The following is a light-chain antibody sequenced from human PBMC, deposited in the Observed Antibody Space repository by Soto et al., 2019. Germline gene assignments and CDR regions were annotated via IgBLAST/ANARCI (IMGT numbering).Light chain of an antibody. Sequence: DIQMTQSPSTLSASVGDRVTITCRASQNINNWLAWYQQKPGKAPTLLIYDVSTLESGVPPRFSGSGGGTEFNLTISGLQPEDFATYYCQQYDGNFGQGTRLEI. V-gene: IGKV1-5*01. CDR1: QNINNW. CDR2: DVS. J-gene: IGKJ2*01. CDR3: QQYDGN.